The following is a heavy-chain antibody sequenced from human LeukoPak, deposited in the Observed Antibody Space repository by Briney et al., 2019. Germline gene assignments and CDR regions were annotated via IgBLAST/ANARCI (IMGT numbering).Heavy chain of an antibody. CDR3: ARAPYYDYVWGTVDY. D-gene: IGHD3-16*01. J-gene: IGHJ4*02. CDR1: GGSFSGYY. CDR2: INHSGST. V-gene: IGHV4-34*01. Sequence: SETLSLTCAVYGGSFSGYYWSWIRQPPGKGLEWIGEINHSGSTNYNPSLKSRVTISVDTSKNQFSLKLSSVTAADTAAYYCARAPYYDYVWGTVDYWGQGTLVTVSS.